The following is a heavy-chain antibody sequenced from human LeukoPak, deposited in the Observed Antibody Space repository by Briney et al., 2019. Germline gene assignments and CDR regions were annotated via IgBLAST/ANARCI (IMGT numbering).Heavy chain of an antibody. D-gene: IGHD1-26*01. Sequence: ASVKVSCKASGYTFTGYDINWVRQAPGQGLEWMGWMNPNSGNTGYAQKFQDRVTITRNTSISTAYMELSSLRSEDTAVYYCARGWELLYYFDYWGQGTLVTVSS. CDR2: MNPNSGNT. CDR3: ARGWELLYYFDY. CDR1: GYTFTGYD. V-gene: IGHV1-8*03. J-gene: IGHJ4*02.